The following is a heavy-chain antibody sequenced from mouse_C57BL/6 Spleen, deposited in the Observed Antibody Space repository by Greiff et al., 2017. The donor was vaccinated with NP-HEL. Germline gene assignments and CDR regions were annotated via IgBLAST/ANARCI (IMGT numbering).Heavy chain of an antibody. J-gene: IGHJ2*01. Sequence: VQLQQPGAELVKPGASVTLSCKASGYTFTSYCMQWVKQRPGQGLEWIGEIDPSDSYTNYNQKFKGKATLTLDTSSSTAYMQLSRLTSEGSAVYYCARMRSFDYGGKGTTHTVST. CDR1: GYTFTSYC. CDR2: IDPSDSYT. V-gene: IGHV1-50*01. CDR3: ARMRSFDY.